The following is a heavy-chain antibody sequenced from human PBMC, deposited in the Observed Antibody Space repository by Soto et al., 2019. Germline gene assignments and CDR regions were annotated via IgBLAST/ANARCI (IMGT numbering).Heavy chain of an antibody. D-gene: IGHD3-9*01. Sequence: SVKVSCKASGDTVSSHAITWVRQAPGQGLEWMGGIIPIFGTPNYAQKFQGRVTITADESTSTGYMELSSLRSEDTAVYYCARDVYDILTGYPKGFDYWGQGTLVTVSS. J-gene: IGHJ4*02. CDR2: IIPIFGTP. V-gene: IGHV1-69*13. CDR1: GDTVSSHA. CDR3: ARDVYDILTGYPKGFDY.